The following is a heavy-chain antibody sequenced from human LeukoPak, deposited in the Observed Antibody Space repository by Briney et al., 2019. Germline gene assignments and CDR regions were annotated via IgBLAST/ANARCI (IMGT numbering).Heavy chain of an antibody. J-gene: IGHJ4*02. V-gene: IGHV3-23*01. CDR3: AKRGVVIRVILVGFHKQAYYFDS. D-gene: IGHD3-10*01. Sequence: GGSLRLSCAVSGITLSNYGMSWVRQAPGKGLEWVAGISDSGGATNYADSVKGRFTISRDNPKNTLYLQMNSLRAEDAAVYFCAKRGVVIRVILVGFHKQAYYFDSWGQGALVTVSS. CDR2: ISDSGGAT. CDR1: GITLSNYG.